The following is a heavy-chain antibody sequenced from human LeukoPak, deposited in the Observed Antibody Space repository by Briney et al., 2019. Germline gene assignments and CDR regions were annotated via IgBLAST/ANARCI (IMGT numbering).Heavy chain of an antibody. J-gene: IGHJ4*02. Sequence: SETLSLTCTVSGGSISSYYWSWIRQPAGKGLEWIGRIYTSGSTNYNPSLKSRVTMSVDTSKNQFSLKLSSVTAADTAVYYCARTALKYYYDSSGYYFSQNYFDYWGQGTLVTVSS. CDR3: ARTALKYYYDSSGYYFSQNYFDY. CDR1: GGSISSYY. V-gene: IGHV4-4*07. D-gene: IGHD3-22*01. CDR2: IYTSGST.